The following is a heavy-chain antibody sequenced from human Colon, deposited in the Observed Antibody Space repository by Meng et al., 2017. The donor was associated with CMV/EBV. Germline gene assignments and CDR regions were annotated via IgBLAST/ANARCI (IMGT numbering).Heavy chain of an antibody. CDR1: GDSLSSDY. CDR3: ARGHSGMYPLYYFDH. D-gene: IGHD1-26*01. J-gene: IGHJ4*02. CDR2: IYDNKYT. V-gene: IGHV4-59*01. Sequence: SETLSLTCTVSGDSLSSDYWSWIRQPPGKGLEWIGYIYDNKYTNFNSSLKSRVTMSVDTSKNQFSLRLSSVTAADTAVYYCARGHSGMYPLYYFDHWGQGILVTVSS.